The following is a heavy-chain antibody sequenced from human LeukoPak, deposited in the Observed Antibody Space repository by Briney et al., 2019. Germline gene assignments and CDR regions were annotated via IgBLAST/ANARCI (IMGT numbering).Heavy chain of an antibody. CDR1: GGSISNYY. V-gene: IGHV4-59*01. CDR3: ARDKGSGYYNL. D-gene: IGHD3-22*01. Sequence: PSETLSLTCTVSGGSISNYYWSWIRQPPGKGLEWIGYIYYSGSTNYNPSLKSRVTISVDTSKNQFSLKLSSVTAADTAVYYCARDKGSGYYNLWGQGTLVTVSS. CDR2: IYYSGST. J-gene: IGHJ4*02.